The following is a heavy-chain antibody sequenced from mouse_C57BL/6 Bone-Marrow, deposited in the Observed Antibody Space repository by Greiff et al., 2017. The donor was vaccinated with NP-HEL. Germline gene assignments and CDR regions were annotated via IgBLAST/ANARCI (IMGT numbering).Heavy chain of an antibody. V-gene: IGHV5-9-1*02. CDR1: GFTFSSYA. J-gene: IGHJ4*01. Sequence: EVQLVESGEGLVKPGGSLKLSCAASGFTFSSYAMSWVRQTPEKRLEWVAYISSGGDYIYYADTVKGRFTISRDNARNTLYLQMSSLKSEDTAMYYCTTYYSNYEGFLGMDYWGQGTSVTVSS. CDR2: ISSGGDYI. CDR3: TTYYSNYEGFLGMDY. D-gene: IGHD2-5*01.